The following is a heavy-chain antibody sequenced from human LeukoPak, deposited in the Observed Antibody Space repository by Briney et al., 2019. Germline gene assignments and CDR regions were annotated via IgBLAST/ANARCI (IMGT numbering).Heavy chain of an antibody. D-gene: IGHD3-22*01. V-gene: IGHV3-48*03. Sequence: PGGSLRLSCAASGFTFSSYEMNWVRQAPGKGLEWVSYISSSGSTIYYADSVKGRFTISRDNAKNSLYLQMNSLRAEDTAVYYCARDRGIVVPLDYWGQGTLVTVSS. CDR3: ARDRGIVVPLDY. J-gene: IGHJ4*02. CDR1: GFTFSSYE. CDR2: ISSSGSTI.